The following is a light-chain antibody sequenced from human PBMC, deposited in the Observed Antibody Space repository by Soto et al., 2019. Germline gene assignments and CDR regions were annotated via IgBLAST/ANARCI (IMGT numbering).Light chain of an antibody. V-gene: IGLV1-40*01. CDR1: SSNIGAGYH. CDR3: QTYDKSLGGWV. Sequence: QSVLTQPPSVSGAPGQTVTISCPGSSSNIGAGYHVHWYMQLPGKAPKLLIFGNSNRPSGVTDRFSGSRSGSSASLAISGLQAEDEADYYCQTYDKSLGGWVFGGGTKVTVL. J-gene: IGLJ3*02. CDR2: GNS.